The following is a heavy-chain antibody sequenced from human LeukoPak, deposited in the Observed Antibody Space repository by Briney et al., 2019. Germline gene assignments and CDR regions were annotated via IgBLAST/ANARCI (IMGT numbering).Heavy chain of an antibody. D-gene: IGHD3-10*01. CDR1: GFTFSRYA. CDR3: ASLWFGESYFDY. CDR2: ISGSGGST. V-gene: IGHV3-23*01. J-gene: IGHJ4*02. Sequence: GGSLRLSCAASGFTFSRYAMSWVRQAPGKGLEWVSAISGSGGSTYYADSVKGRFTISRDNSKNTLYLQMNSLRAEDTAVYYCASLWFGESYFDYWGQGTLVTVSS.